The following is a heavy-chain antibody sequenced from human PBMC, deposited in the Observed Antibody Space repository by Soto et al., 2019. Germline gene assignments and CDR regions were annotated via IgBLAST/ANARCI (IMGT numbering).Heavy chain of an antibody. D-gene: IGHD3-16*02. CDR3: VRGHIVSSNFYFMEV. V-gene: IGHV4-34*01. CDR1: GWAYSGHY. Sequence: SETLSLTSHLYGWAYSGHYWTWVRQTPGKWLEGIGEKEHGGSTTYNPSLQSRVYISPDLVRKQVSLKLISVTAADSAIYCCVRGHIVSSNFYFMEVWGKGTTVTVSS. J-gene: IGHJ6*03. CDR2: KEHGGST.